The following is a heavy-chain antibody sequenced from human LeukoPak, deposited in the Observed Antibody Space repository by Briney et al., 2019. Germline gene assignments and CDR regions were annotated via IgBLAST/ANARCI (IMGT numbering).Heavy chain of an antibody. CDR1: GFTFSSYW. CDR3: ARPGNDYGDYFPYYYGMDV. D-gene: IGHD4-17*01. CDR2: IKQDGSEK. V-gene: IGHV3-7*03. J-gene: IGHJ6*02. Sequence: PGGSLRLSCAASGFTFSSYWMSWVRQAPGKGLEWVANIKQDGSEKYYVDSVKGRFTISRDNAKNSLYLQMNSLRAEDTAVYYCARPGNDYGDYFPYYYGMDVWGQGTTVTVSS.